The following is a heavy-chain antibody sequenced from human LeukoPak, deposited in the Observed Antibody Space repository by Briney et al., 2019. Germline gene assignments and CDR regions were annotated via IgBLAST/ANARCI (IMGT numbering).Heavy chain of an antibody. CDR3: ATDTEPGGIAVVPAAL. D-gene: IGHD2-2*01. CDR1: GYTLNELP. CDR2: FDPESGET. V-gene: IGHV1-24*01. Sequence: APVKVSCKVSGYTLNELPMHWVRQAPGKGLEWMGGFDPESGETIYPQKFQGRVTMTEDTSTDTAYMELSSLRSEDTAVYYCATDTEPGGIAVVPAALWGQGTLVTVSS. J-gene: IGHJ4*02.